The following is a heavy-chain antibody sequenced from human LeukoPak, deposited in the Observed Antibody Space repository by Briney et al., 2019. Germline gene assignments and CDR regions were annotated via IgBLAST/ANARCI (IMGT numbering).Heavy chain of an antibody. V-gene: IGHV3-7*01. D-gene: IGHD2-2*01. J-gene: IGHJ4*02. Sequence: GGSLRLSCAVSGFTFSTDWMSWVRQAPWKGLEWVANIKQDGSEKYYVDSVRGRFTISRDNAENSLYLQMNSLRAEDTAVYYCARDCSTTNCYSGYLDNWGQGTLVTVSS. CDR3: ARDCSTTNCYSGYLDN. CDR1: GFTFSTDW. CDR2: IKQDGSEK.